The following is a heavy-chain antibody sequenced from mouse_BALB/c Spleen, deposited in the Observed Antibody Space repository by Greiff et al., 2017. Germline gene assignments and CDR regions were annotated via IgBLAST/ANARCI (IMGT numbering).Heavy chain of an antibody. CDR3: TRSGEVMDY. CDR2: INPSNGGT. V-gene: IGHV1S81*02. Sequence: QVQLQQSGAELVKPGASVKLSCKASGYTFTSYYMYWVKQRPGQGLEWIGEINPSNGGTNFNEKFKSKATLTVDKSSSTAYMQLSSLTSEDSAVYYCTRSGEVMDYWGQGTSVTVYS. J-gene: IGHJ4*01. CDR1: GYTFTSYY. D-gene: IGHD3-1*01.